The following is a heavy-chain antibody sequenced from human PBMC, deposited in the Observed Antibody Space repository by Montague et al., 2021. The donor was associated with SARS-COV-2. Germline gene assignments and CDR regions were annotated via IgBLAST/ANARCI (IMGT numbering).Heavy chain of an antibody. Sequence: SLRLSCAASGFTFNSYAMTWVRRAPGKGLEWVSSISGSGNNAFFADSVKGRFTISRDNSENTLYLQMNSLTAEDTAVYYCAKVLRRYQLLTDAFDIWGQGTMVTVSS. J-gene: IGHJ3*02. CDR2: ISGSGNNA. D-gene: IGHD2-2*01. CDR3: AKVLRRYQLLTDAFDI. V-gene: IGHV3-23*01. CDR1: GFTFNSYA.